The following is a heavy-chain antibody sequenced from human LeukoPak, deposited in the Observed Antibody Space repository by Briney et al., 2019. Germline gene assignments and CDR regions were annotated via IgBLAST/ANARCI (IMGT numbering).Heavy chain of an antibody. J-gene: IGHJ4*02. Sequence: SETLSLTCAVYGGSFSGYYWSWIRQPPGKGLEWIGEINHSGSTNYNPSLKSRVTISVDTSKNQFSLKLGSVTAADTAVYYCARLKVVVVAATKNYYFDYWGQGTLVTVSS. D-gene: IGHD2-15*01. CDR2: INHSGST. CDR3: ARLKVVVVAATKNYYFDY. CDR1: GGSFSGYY. V-gene: IGHV4-34*01.